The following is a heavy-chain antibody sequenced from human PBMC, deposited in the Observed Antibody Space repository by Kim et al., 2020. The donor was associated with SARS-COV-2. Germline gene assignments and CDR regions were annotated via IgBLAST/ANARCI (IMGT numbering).Heavy chain of an antibody. CDR1: GYTFTSYG. D-gene: IGHD3-16*01. V-gene: IGHV1-18*01. CDR2: ISAYNGNT. CDR3: AXESLGXXGNXXY. Sequence: ASVKVSCKASGYTFTSYGISWVRQAPGQGLEWXGWISAYNGNTNYAQKLQGRVTXXTDTXXSTAXXELXSLRSXXTAVYXCAXESLGXXGNXXYWG. J-gene: IGHJ4*01.